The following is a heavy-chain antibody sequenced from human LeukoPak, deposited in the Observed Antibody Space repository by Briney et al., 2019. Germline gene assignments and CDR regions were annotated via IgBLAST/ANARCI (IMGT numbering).Heavy chain of an antibody. Sequence: GGSLRLSCAASGFTFNSYSMNWVRQAPGKGLEWVSSISSGSSFIYYADSVKGRFTISRDNAKNSLYLQMNSLRAEDTAVYYCARDHRANYGDYAYWGQGTLVTVSS. CDR2: ISSGSSFI. D-gene: IGHD4-17*01. CDR1: GFTFNSYS. CDR3: ARDHRANYGDYAY. V-gene: IGHV3-21*01. J-gene: IGHJ4*02.